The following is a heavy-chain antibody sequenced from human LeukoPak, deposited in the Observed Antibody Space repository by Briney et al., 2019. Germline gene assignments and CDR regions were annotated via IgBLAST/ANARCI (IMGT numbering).Heavy chain of an antibody. Sequence: GFLRISFAAFGFTFRNYCIALVPQGSGKGAEGVGGITNDGSNKYYADSVKGRFTISRDNSKNTLYLQMNSLRAEDTAVYYCARVGHILRVQLWSSFDYWGQGTLVTVSS. CDR2: ITNDGSNK. J-gene: IGHJ4*02. V-gene: IGHV3-30*01. D-gene: IGHD5-18*01. CDR1: GFTFRNYC. CDR3: ARVGHILRVQLWSSFDY.